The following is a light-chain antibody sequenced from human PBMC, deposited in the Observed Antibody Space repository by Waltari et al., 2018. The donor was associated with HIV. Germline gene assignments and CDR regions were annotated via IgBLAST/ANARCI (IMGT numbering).Light chain of an antibody. CDR3: QQSRSTPLT. V-gene: IGKV1-39*01. Sequence: DIHLSQSPSSLSASVGDSVTITCRASEYIYPYLNWFQHTPKKAPKLIIFAASNLESGVPSRFRGRGSGAVFTLTISSLQLGDFATYYCQQSRSTPLTFGGGTRVE. CDR2: AAS. CDR1: EYIYPY. J-gene: IGKJ4*02.